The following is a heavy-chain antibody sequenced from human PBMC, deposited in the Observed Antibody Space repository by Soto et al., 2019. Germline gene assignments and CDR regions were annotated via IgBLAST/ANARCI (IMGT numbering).Heavy chain of an antibody. CDR3: ATTITGTRNYSFDY. J-gene: IGHJ4*02. CDR2: IYYSGST. D-gene: IGHD1-7*01. Sequence: SETLSLTCTVSGGSISSYYWSWIRQPPGKGLEWIGYIYYSGSTNYNPSLKSRVTISVDTSKNQFSLKMSSVTAADTAVYYCATTITGTRNYSFDYWGQGTLVTVSS. V-gene: IGHV4-59*01. CDR1: GGSISSYY.